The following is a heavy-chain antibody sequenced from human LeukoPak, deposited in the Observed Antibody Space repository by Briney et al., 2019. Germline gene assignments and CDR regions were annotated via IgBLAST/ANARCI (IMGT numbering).Heavy chain of an antibody. CDR1: GGSFSGYY. CDR3: ARSMLHYYYYGMDV. CDR2: INHSGST. V-gene: IGHV4-34*01. Sequence: SETPSLTCVVYGGSFSGYYWSWIRQPPGKGLEWIGEINHSGSTNYNPSLKSRVTISVDTSKNQFSLKLSSVTAADTAVYYCARSMLHYYYYGMDVWGQGTTVTVSS. J-gene: IGHJ6*02. D-gene: IGHD2-8*01.